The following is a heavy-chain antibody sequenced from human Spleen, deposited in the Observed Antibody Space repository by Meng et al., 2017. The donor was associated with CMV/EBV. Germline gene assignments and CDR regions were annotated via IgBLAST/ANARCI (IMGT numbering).Heavy chain of an antibody. CDR3: ARDPGYCSSTSCTGGGWFDP. CDR2: ISAHNGKT. CDR1: GYTFNSYG. Sequence: ASVKVSCKGSGYTFNSYGISWVRQAPGQGLEWMGWISAHNGKTKYAQRVQGRLTLTTDTSTSTAYMELRSLRSDDTAVYYCARDPGYCSSTSCTGGGWFDPWGQGTLVTVSS. D-gene: IGHD2-2*01. V-gene: IGHV1-18*01. J-gene: IGHJ5*02.